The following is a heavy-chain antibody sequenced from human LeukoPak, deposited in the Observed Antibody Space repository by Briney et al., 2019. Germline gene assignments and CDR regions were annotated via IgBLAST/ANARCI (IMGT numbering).Heavy chain of an antibody. J-gene: IGHJ6*04. D-gene: IGHD3-16*01. CDR3: ARWGGFYFGMDV. Sequence: SETLSLTCTVSGGSISNNYWSWIRRPPGKGLEWIGYIYYSGSTNYNPSLKSRVTISIDTSKNQFSLKLSSVTAADTAVYYCARWGGFYFGMDVWGKGTTVTVSS. V-gene: IGHV4-59*01. CDR2: IYYSGST. CDR1: GGSISNNY.